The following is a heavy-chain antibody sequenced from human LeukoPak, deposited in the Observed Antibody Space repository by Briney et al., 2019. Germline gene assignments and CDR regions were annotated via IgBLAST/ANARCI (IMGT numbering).Heavy chain of an antibody. V-gene: IGHV3-66*01. J-gene: IGHJ3*02. CDR1: GFTVSSNY. CDR2: IYSGGST. CDR3: ARDRRYFDDAFDI. Sequence: GGSLRLSCAASGFTVSSNYMSWVRQAPGKGLEWVSVIYSGGSTYYADSVKGRFTISRDNSKNTLYLQVNSLRAEDTAVYYCARDRRYFDDAFDIWGQGTMVTVSS. D-gene: IGHD3-9*01.